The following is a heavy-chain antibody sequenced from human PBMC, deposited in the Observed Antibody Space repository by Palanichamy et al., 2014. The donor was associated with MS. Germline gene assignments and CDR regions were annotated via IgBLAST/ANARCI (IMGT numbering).Heavy chain of an antibody. D-gene: IGHD3-10*01. Sequence: QVHLVQSGPEVKNPGASVKVSCKASGYNLTDYGISWVRQAPGLGLEWMGWISTYNGNTIFARKIQDRISMTTDTSTATAYMGLRSLRSDDTAVYFCARDRSPKLNYHAWTYDAFDLWGQGTVVTVSS. J-gene: IGHJ3*01. CDR1: GYNLTDYG. CDR2: ISTYNGNT. V-gene: IGHV1-18*01. CDR3: ARDRSPKLNYHAWTYDAFDL.